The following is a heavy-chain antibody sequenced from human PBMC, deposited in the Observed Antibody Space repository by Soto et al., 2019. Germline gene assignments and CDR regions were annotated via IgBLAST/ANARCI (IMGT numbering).Heavy chain of an antibody. V-gene: IGHV1-18*01. CDR3: ARELGYCSSTSCFYYIDY. J-gene: IGHJ4*02. CDR1: GYTFTSYG. D-gene: IGHD2-2*01. CDR2: ISAYNGNT. Sequence: ASVKVSCKASGYTFTSYGISWVRQAPGQGLEWMGWISAYNGNTNYAQKLQGRVTMTTDTSTSTAYMELRSLRSDDTAVYYCARELGYCSSTSCFYYIDYWGQGPLVTVSS.